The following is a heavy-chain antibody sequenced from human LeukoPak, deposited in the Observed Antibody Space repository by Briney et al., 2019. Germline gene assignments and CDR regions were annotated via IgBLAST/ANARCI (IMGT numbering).Heavy chain of an antibody. Sequence: SETLSLTCTVSGGSISSGSYYWSWIRQPAGKGLEWIGRIYTSGSTNYNPSLKSRVTISVDTSKNQFSLKLSSVTAADTAVYYCARVQGVPAVPDAFDIWGQRTMVTVSS. CDR1: GGSISSGSYY. J-gene: IGHJ3*02. V-gene: IGHV4-61*02. CDR2: IYTSGST. D-gene: IGHD2-2*01. CDR3: ARVQGVPAVPDAFDI.